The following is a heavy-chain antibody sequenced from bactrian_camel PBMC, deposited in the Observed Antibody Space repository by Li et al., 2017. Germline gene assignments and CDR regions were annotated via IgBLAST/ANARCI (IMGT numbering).Heavy chain of an antibody. D-gene: IGHD3*01. J-gene: IGHJ4*01. CDR3: AAVSSYGGAWCAHWLLYDS. CDR2: IYTGAPRT. V-gene: IGHV3S40*01. CDR1: GITFSRHD. Sequence: VQLVESGGGLVQPGESLRLSCVASGITFSRHDMSWVRQAPGQECEGVAGIYTGAPRTYYADSVKGRATISRDNAKNTVHLQMNSLKPEDTGMYYCAAVSSYGGAWCAHWLLYDSWGEGTQVTVS.